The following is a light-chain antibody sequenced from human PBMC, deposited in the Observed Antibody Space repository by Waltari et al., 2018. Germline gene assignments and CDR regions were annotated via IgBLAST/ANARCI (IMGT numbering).Light chain of an antibody. CDR1: SSNVGSNT. J-gene: IGLJ3*02. CDR2: DNN. Sequence: QSELTQPPSASGTPGQTVTISCSGSSSNVGSNTVNWYQQLPGTAPKLLIYDNNPRPSGVPDRFSGSKSGTSASLAISGLQSEDEAAYYCATWDANLNALFGGGTKLTVL. CDR3: ATWDANLNAL. V-gene: IGLV1-44*01.